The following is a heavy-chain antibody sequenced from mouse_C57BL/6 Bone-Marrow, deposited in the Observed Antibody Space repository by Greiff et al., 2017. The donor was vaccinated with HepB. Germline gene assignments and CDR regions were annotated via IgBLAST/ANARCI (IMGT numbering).Heavy chain of an antibody. V-gene: IGHV1-19*01. J-gene: IGHJ2*01. CDR2: INPYNGGT. D-gene: IGHD1-1*01. CDR1: GYTFTDYY. CDR3: ARYTTVVAPYSFDY. Sequence: EVQLQQSGPVLVKPGASVKMSCKASGYTFTDYYMNWVKQSHGKSLEWIGVINPYNGGTSYNQKFKGKATLTVDKSSSTAYMALNSLTSEDSAVYYCARYTTVVAPYSFDYWGQGTTLTVSS.